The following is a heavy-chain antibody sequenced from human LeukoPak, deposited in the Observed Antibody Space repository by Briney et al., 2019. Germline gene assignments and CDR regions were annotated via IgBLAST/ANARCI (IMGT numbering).Heavy chain of an antibody. Sequence: SETLSLTGTVSGGSISSYYWSWIRQPAGEGLEWIGRIYTSGSTNYNPSLKSRVTMSVDTSKNQFSLKLSSVTAADTAVYYCARRGPYSGSYDYWGQGTLVTVSS. CDR3: ARRGPYSGSYDY. CDR2: IYTSGST. D-gene: IGHD1-26*01. V-gene: IGHV4-4*07. CDR1: GGSISSYY. J-gene: IGHJ4*02.